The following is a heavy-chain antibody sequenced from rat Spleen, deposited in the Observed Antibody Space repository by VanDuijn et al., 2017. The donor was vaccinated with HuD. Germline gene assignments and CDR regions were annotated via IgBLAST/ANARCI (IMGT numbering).Heavy chain of an antibody. J-gene: IGHJ3*01. Sequence: EVQLVESGGGLVQPGRSLKLSCAASGFTFSDYIMAWIRQAPKKGLEWVATISYDGSSTYYRDSVKGRFTISRDNAQNTLYLQMNSLRSEDTATYYCTTVVQGHGFAYWGQGTLVTVSS. CDR1: GFTFSDYI. CDR2: ISYDGSST. CDR3: TTVVQGHGFAY. V-gene: IGHV5-7*01. D-gene: IGHD1-1*01.